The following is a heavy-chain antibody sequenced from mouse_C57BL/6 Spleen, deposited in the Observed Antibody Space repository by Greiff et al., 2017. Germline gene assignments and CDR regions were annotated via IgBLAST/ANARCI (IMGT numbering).Heavy chain of an antibody. D-gene: IGHD2-1*01. J-gene: IGHJ4*01. Sequence: VQLQQPGAELVKPGASVKLSCKASGYTFTSYWMQWVKQRPGQGLEWIGEIDPSDSYTNYNQKFKGKATLTVDTSSSTAYMQLSSLTSEDSAVYYCARGSTMVTSDAMDYWGQGTSVTVSS. CDR2: IDPSDSYT. CDR3: ARGSTMVTSDAMDY. V-gene: IGHV1-50*01. CDR1: GYTFTSYW.